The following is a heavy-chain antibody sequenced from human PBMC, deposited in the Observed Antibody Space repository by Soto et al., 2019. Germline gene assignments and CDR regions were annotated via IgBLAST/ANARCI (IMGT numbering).Heavy chain of an antibody. J-gene: IGHJ5*02. CDR3: ARDVETSMDGLNYFDP. Sequence: GGSLRLSCAASGFTFSSYWMHWVRQPPGKGLVWVSRINSDGSSTTYADSVKGRFTISRDNAKNSLFLQMDSLRAEDTAVYYCARDVETSMDGLNYFDPWGQGTLVTVSS. CDR2: INSDGSST. V-gene: IGHV3-74*01. CDR1: GFTFSSYW. D-gene: IGHD5-18*01.